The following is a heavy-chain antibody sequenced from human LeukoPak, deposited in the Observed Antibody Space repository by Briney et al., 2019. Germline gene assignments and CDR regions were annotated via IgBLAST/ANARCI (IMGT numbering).Heavy chain of an antibody. CDR1: GYTFTGYY. J-gene: IGHJ6*03. V-gene: IGHV1-2*02. CDR3: ARNKNLTTGGFYYYYYYMDV. Sequence: ASVKVSCKASGYTFTGYYMHWVRQAPGQGLEWMGLINPNSGGTNYAQKFQGRVTMTRDTSISTAYMELSRLRSDVTAVYYCARNKNLTTGGFYYYYYYMDVWGKGTTVTVSS. CDR2: INPNSGGT. D-gene: IGHD4-17*01.